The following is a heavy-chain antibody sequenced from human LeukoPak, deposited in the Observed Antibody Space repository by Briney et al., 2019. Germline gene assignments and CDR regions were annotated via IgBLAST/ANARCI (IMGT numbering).Heavy chain of an antibody. CDR1: GYTFTSYA. D-gene: IGHD4-17*01. J-gene: IGHJ4*02. CDR3: ARDVVPVTTAPFDY. V-gene: IGHV1-3*01. Sequence: ASVKVSCTASGYTFTSYAMHWVRQAPGQRLEWMGWINAGNGNTKYSQKFQGRVTITRDTSASTAYMELSSLRSEDTAVYYCARDVVPVTTAPFDYWGQGTLVTVSS. CDR2: INAGNGNT.